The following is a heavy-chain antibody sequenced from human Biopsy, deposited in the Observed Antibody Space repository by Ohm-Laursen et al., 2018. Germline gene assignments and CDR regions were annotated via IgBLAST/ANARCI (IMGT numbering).Heavy chain of an antibody. V-gene: IGHV4-39*01. CDR3: ARDYDTSGYYYVS. CDR2: IFYRGST. D-gene: IGHD3-22*01. J-gene: IGHJ4*02. CDR1: GGSIGNNNYY. Sequence: SETLSLTCTVSGGSIGNNNYYWGWIRQPPGKGLEWIGSIFYRGSTHYKPSLKSRVNISVDTSKNQFSLKLNSVTAADTAVYYCARDYDTSGYYYVSRGQGTLVTVSS.